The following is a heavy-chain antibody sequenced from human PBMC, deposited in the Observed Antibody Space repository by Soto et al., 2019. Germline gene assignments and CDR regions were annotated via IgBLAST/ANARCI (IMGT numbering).Heavy chain of an antibody. D-gene: IGHD3-3*01. CDR1: GYSFTSYW. V-gene: IGHV5-51*01. Sequence: GESLTISCKGSGYSFTSYWIGWVRQMPGKVLEWMGIIYPGDSDYRYSPSFQGQVTISADKSISTAYLQWSSLKASDTAMYYCARRGPQYDFWSGYSGYWGQGTLVTVSS. CDR3: ARRGPQYDFWSGYSGY. CDR2: IYPGDSDY. J-gene: IGHJ4*02.